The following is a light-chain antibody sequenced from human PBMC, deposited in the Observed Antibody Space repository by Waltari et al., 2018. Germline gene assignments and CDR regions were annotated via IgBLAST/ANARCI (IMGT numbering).Light chain of an antibody. CDR2: ANSDGSH. V-gene: IGLV4-69*01. CDR1: RGHSTNT. Sequence: QLVLTQSPSASASLVASVKLTCTLSRGHSTNTIAWHQQQPEEGPRYLMKANSDGSHRKGDQIPDRFSGSSSGAEHYLTISSLQSEDEADYYCQTGGHGTWVFGGGTKLTVL. J-gene: IGLJ3*02. CDR3: QTGGHGTWV.